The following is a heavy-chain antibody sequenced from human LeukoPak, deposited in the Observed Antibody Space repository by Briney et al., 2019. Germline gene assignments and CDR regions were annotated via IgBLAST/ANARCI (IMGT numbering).Heavy chain of an antibody. Sequence: PGGSLRLSCAASGFIFSSYWMSWVRQAPGKGLEWVANIKQDGSEKYYVDSVKGRFTISRDNAKNSLYLQMNSLRAEDTAVYYCARASRDSWGQGTLVIVSS. V-gene: IGHV3-7*01. CDR2: IKQDGSEK. CDR1: GFIFSSYW. J-gene: IGHJ4*02. CDR3: ARASRDS.